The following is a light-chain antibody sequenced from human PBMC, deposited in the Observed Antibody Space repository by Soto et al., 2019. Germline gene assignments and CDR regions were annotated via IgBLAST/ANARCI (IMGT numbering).Light chain of an antibody. CDR2: DVS. CDR3: SPYTSSSTYV. V-gene: IGLV2-14*01. Sequence: QSVVTQPASVSGSPGQSITISCTGTSSDVGGYNYVSWYQQHPGKAPKLMIYDVSNRPSGVSNRFSGSKSGNTASLTISGLQAEDEADYYCSPYTSSSTYVFGTGTKVTVL. CDR1: SSDVGGYNY. J-gene: IGLJ1*01.